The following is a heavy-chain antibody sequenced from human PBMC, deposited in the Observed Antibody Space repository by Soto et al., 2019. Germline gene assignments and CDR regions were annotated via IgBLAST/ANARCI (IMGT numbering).Heavy chain of an antibody. CDR3: ARVRWASAGTWYGMDV. D-gene: IGHD6-13*01. Sequence: ASVKVSCKVSGYTFTGYYMHWVRQAPGQGLEWMGWINPNSGGTNYAQKFQGWVTMTRDTSISTAYMELSRLRSDDTAVYYCARVRWASAGTWYGMDVWGQGTTVTVSS. J-gene: IGHJ6*02. V-gene: IGHV1-2*04. CDR2: INPNSGGT. CDR1: GYTFTGYY.